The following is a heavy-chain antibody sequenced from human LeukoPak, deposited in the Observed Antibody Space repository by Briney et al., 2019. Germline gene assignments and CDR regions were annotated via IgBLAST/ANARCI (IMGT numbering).Heavy chain of an antibody. CDR1: GGSFSGYY. V-gene: IGHV4-34*01. D-gene: IGHD5-24*01. J-gene: IGHJ4*02. CDR2: INHSGST. Sequence: SETLSLTCAVYGGSFSGYYWSWIRQPPGKGLEWIGEINHSGSTNYNPSLKSRVTISVDTSKNQFSLKLSSVTAADTAVYYCARRSYNSPFRYWGQGTLVTVSS. CDR3: ARRSYNSPFRY.